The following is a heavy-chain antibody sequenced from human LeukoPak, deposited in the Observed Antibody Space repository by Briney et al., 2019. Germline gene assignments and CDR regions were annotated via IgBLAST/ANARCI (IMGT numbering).Heavy chain of an antibody. Sequence: GGSLRLSCAASGNYWMHWVRQAPGKGLVWVSHINSDGSWTSYADSVKGRFTISKDNAKNTVYLQMNNLRAEDTAVYYCVSFYETYWGRGTLVIVSS. D-gene: IGHD2-2*01. CDR3: VSFYETY. CDR2: INSDGSWT. J-gene: IGHJ4*02. CDR1: GNYW. V-gene: IGHV3-74*01.